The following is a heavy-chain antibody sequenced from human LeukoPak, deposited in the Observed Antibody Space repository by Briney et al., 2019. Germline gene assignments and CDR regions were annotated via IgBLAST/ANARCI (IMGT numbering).Heavy chain of an antibody. CDR3: ARDQWLDY. J-gene: IGHJ4*02. D-gene: IGHD6-19*01. V-gene: IGHV3-48*01. CDR1: GFTFSGYI. Sequence: GSLRLSCAASGFTFSGYIMNWVRQAPGKGVEWVSFIGTSGNTIYYADSVKGRFTVSRDNAKNSLYLQMNSLRADDTAVYYCARDQWLDYWGQGTLVTVSS. CDR2: IGTSGNTI.